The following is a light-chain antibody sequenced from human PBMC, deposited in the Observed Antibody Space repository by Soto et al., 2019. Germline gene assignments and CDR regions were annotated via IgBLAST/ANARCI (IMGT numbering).Light chain of an antibody. CDR1: QSVSSSY. CDR2: DAS. V-gene: IGKV3D-20*02. J-gene: IGKJ5*01. CDR3: RQRSTWPT. Sequence: EIVLTQSPGTLSLSPGERATLSCRASQSVSSSYLAWYQQKPGQAPRLLIYDASNRATGIPARFSGSGSGTDFTLTISILEPEDFAVYYCRQRSTWPTFGQGTRLEIK.